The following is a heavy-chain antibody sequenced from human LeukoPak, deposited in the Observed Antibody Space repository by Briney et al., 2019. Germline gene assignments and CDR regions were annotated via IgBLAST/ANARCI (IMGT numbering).Heavy chain of an antibody. D-gene: IGHD5-18*01. J-gene: IGHJ4*02. Sequence: SETLSLTCTVSGGSISSYYWSWIRQPAGKGLEWIGRIYTSGSTNYNPSLKSRVTMSVDTSKNQFSLKLSSVTAADTAVYYCARLFGFYSYGRFDYWGQGTLVTVSS. V-gene: IGHV4-4*07. CDR2: IYTSGST. CDR3: ARLFGFYSYGRFDY. CDR1: GGSISSYY.